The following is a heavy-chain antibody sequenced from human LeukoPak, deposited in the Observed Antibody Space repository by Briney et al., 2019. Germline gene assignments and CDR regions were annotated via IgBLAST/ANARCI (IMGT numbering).Heavy chain of an antibody. CDR2: IYYSGST. CDR1: GGSISSGDYY. Sequence: SQTLSLTCTVSGGSISSGDYYWSWIRQPPRKGLEWIGYIYYSGSTNYNPSLKSRVTISVDTSKNQISLKLSSVTAADTAVYYCARVGDRSGWYLGYWGQGTLVTVSS. CDR3: ARVGDRSGWYLGY. V-gene: IGHV4-61*08. J-gene: IGHJ4*02. D-gene: IGHD6-19*01.